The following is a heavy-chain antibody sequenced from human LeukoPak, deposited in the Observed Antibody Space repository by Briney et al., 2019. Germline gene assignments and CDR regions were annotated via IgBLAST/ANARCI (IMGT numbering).Heavy chain of an antibody. J-gene: IGHJ6*02. CDR3: ARVTGYVYYYGSGSYRAWPNGMDV. D-gene: IGHD3-10*01. V-gene: IGHV4-34*01. CDR1: GGSFSGYY. CDR2: INHSGST. Sequence: SETLSLTCAVYGGSFSGYYWSWIRQPPGKGLEWIGEINHSGSTNYNPSLKSRVAISVDTSKNQFSLKLSSVTAADTAVYYCARVTGYVYYYGSGSYRAWPNGMDVWGQGTTVTVSS.